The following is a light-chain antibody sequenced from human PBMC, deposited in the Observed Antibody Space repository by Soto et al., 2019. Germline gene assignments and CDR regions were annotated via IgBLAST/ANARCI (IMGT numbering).Light chain of an antibody. CDR2: KTS. CDR1: KTISRW. J-gene: IGKJ3*01. CDR3: QHYNSDSGA. Sequence: DIQMTPSPSTLCASVGERVTITWRASKTISRWFSXYQQKPGKPPKLLIYKTSTLESGGPSRLSASGSGTEFTLTISSLQPDYFATYYCQHYNSDSGAFGPGTKVDIK. V-gene: IGKV1-5*03.